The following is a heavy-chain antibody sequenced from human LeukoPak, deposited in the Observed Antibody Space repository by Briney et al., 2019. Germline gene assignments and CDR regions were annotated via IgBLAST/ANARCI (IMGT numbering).Heavy chain of an antibody. CDR2: MNIDGSIT. J-gene: IGHJ4*02. V-gene: IGHV3-74*01. Sequence: GGSLRLSCAASGFSVSSYWMHWVRQAPGKGLVWVSRMNIDGSITSYADSVKGRFTISRDNAKNTLDLQMNSLRPEDTALYYCARDFGGSQDYWGQGTLVTVSS. CDR1: GFSVSSYW. CDR3: ARDFGGSQDY. D-gene: IGHD4-23*01.